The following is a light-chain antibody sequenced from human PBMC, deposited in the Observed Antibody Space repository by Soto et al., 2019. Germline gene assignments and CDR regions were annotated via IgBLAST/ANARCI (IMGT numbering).Light chain of an antibody. CDR1: SSDVGGYNY. CDR2: DVS. CDR3: ISYTSSSTPRYV. Sequence: QSALTQPASVSGSPGQSITISCTGTSSDVGGYNYVSWYQQHPGKAPKPLIYDVSNRPSGVSNRFSGSKSGNTASLSISGLQAEDEADYYCISYTSSSTPRYVFGAGTKLTVL. V-gene: IGLV2-14*03. J-gene: IGLJ1*01.